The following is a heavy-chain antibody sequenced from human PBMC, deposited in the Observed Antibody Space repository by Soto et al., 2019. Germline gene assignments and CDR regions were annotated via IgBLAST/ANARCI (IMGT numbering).Heavy chain of an antibody. D-gene: IGHD6-6*01. J-gene: IGHJ6*02. CDR1: GYNFTSYW. Sequence: GESLKISCKGSGYNFTSYWIGWVRQMPGKGLEWMGIIYPGDSDTRYSPSFQGQVTISADKSISTAYLQMNSLRAEDTAVYYCARDLGLVLEYSSSPLSYYGMDVWGQGTTVTVSS. CDR2: IYPGDSDT. V-gene: IGHV5-51*01. CDR3: ARDLGLVLEYSSSPLSYYGMDV.